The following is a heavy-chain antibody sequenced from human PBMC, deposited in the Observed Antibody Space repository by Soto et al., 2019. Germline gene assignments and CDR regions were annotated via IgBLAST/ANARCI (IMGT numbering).Heavy chain of an antibody. D-gene: IGHD6-13*01. J-gene: IGHJ3*02. Sequence: EVQLEESGGDLVQPGGSLRLSCAASGFTLSAYWMTWVRQAPGKGLEWVANINRDGSKKSYLDSLRGRFTISRDNVGNSLYLQMDSLRADDTALYYCARAVSPGSSSLYLDAFDIWGQGTMVTVSS. V-gene: IGHV3-7*05. CDR3: ARAVSPGSSSLYLDAFDI. CDR2: INRDGSKK. CDR1: GFTLSAYW.